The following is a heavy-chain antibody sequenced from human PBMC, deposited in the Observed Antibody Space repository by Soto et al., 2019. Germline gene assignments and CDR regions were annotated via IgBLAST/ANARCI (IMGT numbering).Heavy chain of an antibody. Sequence: SETLSLTCTVSGGSISSGGYYWSWIRQHPGKGLEWIGYIYYSGSTYYNPSLKSRVTISVDTSKNQFSLKLSSVTAEDTAVYYCARAIGSGSYYSYYHGMDVWGQGTTVTVSS. CDR2: IYYSGST. V-gene: IGHV4-31*03. D-gene: IGHD3-10*01. CDR3: ARAIGSGSYYSYYHGMDV. CDR1: GGSISSGGYY. J-gene: IGHJ6*02.